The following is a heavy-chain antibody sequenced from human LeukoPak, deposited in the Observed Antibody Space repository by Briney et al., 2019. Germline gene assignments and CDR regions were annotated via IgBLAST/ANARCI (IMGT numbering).Heavy chain of an antibody. D-gene: IGHD2-21*01. CDR2: ISSGGSTI. CDR3: ARHLVVATYDY. V-gene: IGHV3-11*01. J-gene: IGHJ4*02. CDR1: GFTFSDYY. Sequence: PGGSLRLSCAAYGFTFSDYYMSWIRQAPGKGLEWVSYISSGGSTIYYADSVKGRFTISRDNAKNSLYLQMNSLRAEDTAVYYCARHLVVATYDYWGQGTLVTVSS.